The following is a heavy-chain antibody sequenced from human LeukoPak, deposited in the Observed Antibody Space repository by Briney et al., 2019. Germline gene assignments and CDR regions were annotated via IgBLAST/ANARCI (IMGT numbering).Heavy chain of an antibody. D-gene: IGHD3-10*01. J-gene: IGHJ5*02. Sequence: SETLSLTCTVSGGSISSYYWSWIRQPPGKGLEWIGYIYYSGSTNYNPSLKSRVTMSIDTSNNQFSLRLRFVTAADTAVYYCARDSGTTGEVKFDPWGQGTLVTVSS. V-gene: IGHV4-59*12. CDR2: IYYSGST. CDR1: GGSISSYY. CDR3: ARDSGTTGEVKFDP.